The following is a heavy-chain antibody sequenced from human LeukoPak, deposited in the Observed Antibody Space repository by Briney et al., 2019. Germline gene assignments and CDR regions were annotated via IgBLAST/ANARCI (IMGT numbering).Heavy chain of an antibody. D-gene: IGHD3-10*01. CDR2: IHNSGTT. J-gene: IGHJ4*02. Sequence: TLSLTCAVSGGPFSGYFWSWIRQSSGKGLEWIGEIHNSGTTNYNPSLNSRVTISEDTSKNQFYLNLSSVTAADTAVYYCARRYYYNLGSFPFDFWGQGTLVTVSS. CDR3: ARRYYYNLGSFPFDF. CDR1: GGPFSGYF. V-gene: IGHV4-34*01.